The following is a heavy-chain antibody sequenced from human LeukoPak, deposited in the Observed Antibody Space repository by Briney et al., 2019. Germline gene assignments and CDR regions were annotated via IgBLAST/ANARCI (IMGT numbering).Heavy chain of an antibody. V-gene: IGHV3-23*01. Sequence: PGGSLRLSCAASGFTFSIYAMSWVRQAPGKGLEWVSAISGSGGSTYYADSVKGRFTISRDNSKNTLYLQMNSLRAEDTAVYYCAKATGGSYFRPIDYWGQGTLVTVSS. CDR1: GFTFSIYA. D-gene: IGHD1-26*01. CDR2: ISGSGGST. CDR3: AKATGGSYFRPIDY. J-gene: IGHJ4*02.